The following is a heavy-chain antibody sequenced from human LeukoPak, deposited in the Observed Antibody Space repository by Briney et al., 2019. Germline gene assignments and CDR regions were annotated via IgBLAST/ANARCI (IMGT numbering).Heavy chain of an antibody. J-gene: IGHJ4*02. Sequence: ESSETLSLTCAVYGGSLSGYYWSWIRQPPGKGLEWIGEINHSGSTNYNPSLKSRVTISVDTSKNQFSLKLSSVTAADTAVYYCAFSIRDGYYFDYWGQGTLVTVSS. CDR2: INHSGST. D-gene: IGHD5-24*01. CDR3: AFSIRDGYYFDY. CDR1: GGSLSGYY. V-gene: IGHV4-34*01.